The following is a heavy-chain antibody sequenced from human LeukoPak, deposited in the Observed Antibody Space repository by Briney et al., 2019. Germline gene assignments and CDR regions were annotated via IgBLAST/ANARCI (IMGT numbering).Heavy chain of an antibody. CDR1: GGSISSYY. CDR2: IYYSGST. J-gene: IGHJ4*02. Sequence: SGTLSLTCTVSGGSISSYYWSWIRQPPGNGLEWIGYIYYSGSTNYNPSLKSRVTISVDTSKNQFSLKLSSVTAADTAVYYCARILPYSSGWYFDYWGQGTLVTVSS. D-gene: IGHD6-19*01. V-gene: IGHV4-59*08. CDR3: ARILPYSSGWYFDY.